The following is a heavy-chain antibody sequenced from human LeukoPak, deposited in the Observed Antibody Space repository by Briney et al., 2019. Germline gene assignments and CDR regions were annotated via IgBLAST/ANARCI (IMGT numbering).Heavy chain of an antibody. Sequence: PSETLSLTCTISGGSITGSSYYWGWIRQSPGKGLEWIGNIYYSGSTYYNSSLKSRETISIDTSKNHFSLRLTSVTASDTAVYFCTRGSYDVLTGRSTLGEYWGQGTLVAVSS. D-gene: IGHD3-9*01. J-gene: IGHJ4*02. CDR3: TRGSYDVLTGRSTLGEY. CDR2: IYYSGST. V-gene: IGHV4-39*02. CDR1: GGSITGSSYY.